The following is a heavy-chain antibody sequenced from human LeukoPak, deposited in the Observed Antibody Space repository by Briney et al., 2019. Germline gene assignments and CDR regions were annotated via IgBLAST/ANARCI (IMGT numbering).Heavy chain of an antibody. CDR1: GFTFSSYA. Sequence: GGSLRLSYAPSGFTFSSYAMSWVRQAPGKGLEWVAVISGGGSGTYYADSVEGRFTISRDNSKNTLYLHMKSLRVEDTAVYYCARGPDGYNSHFDYWGQGTLVTVSS. CDR2: ISGGGSGT. D-gene: IGHD5-24*01. V-gene: IGHV3-23*01. CDR3: ARGPDGYNSHFDY. J-gene: IGHJ4*02.